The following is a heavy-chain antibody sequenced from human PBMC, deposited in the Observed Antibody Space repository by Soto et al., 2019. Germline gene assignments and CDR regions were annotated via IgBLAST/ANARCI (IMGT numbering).Heavy chain of an antibody. V-gene: IGHV3-21*01. CDR2: ISSSSSFI. Sequence: EVQLVESGGGLVKPGGSLRLSCAASGFTFTHYSFDWVRQAPGKGLEWVTSISSSSSFINYVDSVKGRFTISRDNAKNSLYLQMNRPRAEDTAVYYCAREGSRGWYENYYIDVWGKGTTVTVSS. CDR3: AREGSRGWYENYYIDV. D-gene: IGHD6-19*01. J-gene: IGHJ6*03. CDR1: GFTFTHYS.